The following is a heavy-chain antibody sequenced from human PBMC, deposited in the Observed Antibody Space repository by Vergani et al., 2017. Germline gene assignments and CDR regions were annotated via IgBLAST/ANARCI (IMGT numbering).Heavy chain of an antibody. Sequence: QVTLRESGPALVKPTQTLTLTCTFSGFSLSTSGMCVSWIRQPPGTALEWLALIDWDDDKRYSPSLKSRLTITKDTSKNQVVLTMTNMDPVDTATYYCAHSPYSSSSLDYWGQGTLVTVSS. J-gene: IGHJ4*02. CDR2: IDWDDDK. CDR3: AHSPYSSSSLDY. V-gene: IGHV2-5*08. CDR1: GFSLSTSGMC. D-gene: IGHD6-6*01.